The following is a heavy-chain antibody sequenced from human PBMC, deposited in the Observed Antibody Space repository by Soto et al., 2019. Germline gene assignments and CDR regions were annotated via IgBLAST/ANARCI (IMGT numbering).Heavy chain of an antibody. CDR1: GYTFTSYA. CDR2: INAGNGNT. CDR3: ASMRLSIAVAAPGNWFDP. Sequence: ASVKVSCKASGYTFTSYAMHWVRQAPGQRLEWMGWINAGNGNTKYSQKFQGRVTITRDTSASTAYMELSSLRSEDTAVYYCASMRLSIAVAAPGNWFDPWGQGTLVTV. J-gene: IGHJ5*02. V-gene: IGHV1-3*01. D-gene: IGHD6-19*01.